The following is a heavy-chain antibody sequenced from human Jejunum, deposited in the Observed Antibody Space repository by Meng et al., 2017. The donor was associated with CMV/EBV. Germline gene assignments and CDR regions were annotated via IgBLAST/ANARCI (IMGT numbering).Heavy chain of an antibody. CDR2: ISFDGSNK. D-gene: IGHD3-22*01. V-gene: IGHV3-30*04. CDR3: ARINDSSGYYRRSAFDN. Sequence: FRSYAMVCVRQAPGKGPEWVGVISFDGSNKFYADSVKDRFTISRDNFKNTLFLLMSSLRSEDTAVYYCARINDSSGYYRRSAFDNWGQGTMVTVSS. CDR1: FRSYA. J-gene: IGHJ3*02.